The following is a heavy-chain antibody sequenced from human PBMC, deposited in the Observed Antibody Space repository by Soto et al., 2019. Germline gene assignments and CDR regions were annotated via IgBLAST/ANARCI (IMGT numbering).Heavy chain of an antibody. V-gene: IGHV3-23*01. CDR1: GFTFSSYP. Sequence: EVQLLESGGGLVQPGGSLRLSCAASGFTFSSYPMSWVRQAPGKGLEWVSAISDGGGSTYYADSVKGRFTISRDNSKNALYLQMNSLRAEDTAVYYCAKPRDSYYDYWGQGTLVTVSS. D-gene: IGHD5-18*01. CDR2: ISDGGGST. J-gene: IGHJ4*02. CDR3: AKPRDSYYDY.